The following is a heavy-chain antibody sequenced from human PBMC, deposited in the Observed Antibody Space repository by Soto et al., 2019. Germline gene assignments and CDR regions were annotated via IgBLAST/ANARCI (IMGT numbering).Heavy chain of an antibody. CDR1: GFTFPSYG. CDR3: AKDSLRIYDFWSGTGNWFDP. Sequence: EVQLLESGGGLVQPGGSLRLSCAASGFTFPSYGMTWVRQSPGKGLEWVSSISGSAGSTYYADFVKGRFTISRDNPMNTVYLQMNSLGAEDTAVYYCAKDSLRIYDFWSGTGNWFDPWGQGTLVTVSS. CDR2: ISGSAGST. V-gene: IGHV3-23*01. J-gene: IGHJ5*02. D-gene: IGHD3-3*01.